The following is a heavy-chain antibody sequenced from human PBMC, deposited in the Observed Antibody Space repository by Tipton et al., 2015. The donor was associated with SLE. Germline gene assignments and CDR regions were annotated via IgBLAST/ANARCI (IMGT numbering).Heavy chain of an antibody. CDR1: GGSISSYY. CDR2: IYTSGST. CDR3: ARKQQLVKYYFDY. D-gene: IGHD6-13*01. Sequence: TLSLTCTVSGGSISSYYWSRIRQPPGKGLEWIGYIYTSGSTNYNPSLKSRVTISVDTSKNQFSLKLSSVTAADTAVYYCARKQQLVKYYFDYWGQGTLVTVSS. J-gene: IGHJ4*02. V-gene: IGHV4-4*09.